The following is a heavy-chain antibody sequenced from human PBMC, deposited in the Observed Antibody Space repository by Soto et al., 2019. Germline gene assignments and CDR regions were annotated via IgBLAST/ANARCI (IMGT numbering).Heavy chain of an antibody. CDR3: ARYEVGGPPGP. CDR1: GFTFSTYD. CDR2: IIGGAGST. J-gene: IGHJ5*02. V-gene: IGHV3-23*01. D-gene: IGHD1-26*01. Sequence: GGSLRLSCAASGFTFSTYDMTWVRQAPGKGLQWVSSIIGGAGSTYYADSVKGRFTISRDNSKNTLYLQMNSLRAEDTALYYCARYEVGGPPGPWGQGTLVTVSS.